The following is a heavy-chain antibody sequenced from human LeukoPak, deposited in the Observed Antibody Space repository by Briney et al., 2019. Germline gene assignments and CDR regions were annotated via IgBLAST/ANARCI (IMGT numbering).Heavy chain of an antibody. J-gene: IGHJ6*02. CDR1: GFTFWSYH. CDR2: ISYDGSNK. CDR3: AKDPSGDSFGSYGLDV. Sequence: GGSLSLSCAASGFTFWSYHVHWVRQAPGKGLEWVAVISYDGSNKYYAASVKGRFTISRDNSKNTLYLQMNSRRPEDTAVYYCAKDPSGDSFGSYGLDVWGQGTTVTVSS. D-gene: IGHD5-18*01. V-gene: IGHV3-30*18.